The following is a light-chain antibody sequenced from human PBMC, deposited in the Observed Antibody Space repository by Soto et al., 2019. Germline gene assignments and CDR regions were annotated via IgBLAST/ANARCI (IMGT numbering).Light chain of an antibody. J-gene: IGKJ1*01. CDR2: AAS. CDR3: QQLNSYPPWT. V-gene: IGKV1-9*01. CDR1: QGISSY. Sequence: IQLIQSPSSLSASVGDRVTITCRASQGISSYLAWYQQKPGKAPKLLIYAASTLQSGVPSRFSGSGSGTDFTLTISSLQPEDFATYYCQQLNSYPPWTFGQGTKVEIK.